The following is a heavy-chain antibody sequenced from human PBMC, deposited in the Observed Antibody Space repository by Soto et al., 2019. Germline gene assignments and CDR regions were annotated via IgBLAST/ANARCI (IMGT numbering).Heavy chain of an antibody. D-gene: IGHD3-22*01. CDR1: GGSISSGGYY. V-gene: IGHV4-31*03. CDR2: IYYSGST. Sequence: KTSETLSLTCTVSGGSISSGGYYWSWIRQHPGKGLEWIGYIYYSGSTYYNPSLKSRVTISVDTSKNQFSLKLSSVTAADTAVYYCARDRDYYDSSAQRYFDYWGQGTLVTVSS. J-gene: IGHJ4*02. CDR3: ARDRDYYDSSAQRYFDY.